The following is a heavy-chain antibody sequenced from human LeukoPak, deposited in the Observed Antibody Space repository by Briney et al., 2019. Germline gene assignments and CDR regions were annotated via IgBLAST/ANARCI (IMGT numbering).Heavy chain of an antibody. Sequence: ASVKVSCKASGGTFSSCAISWVRQAPGQGLEWMGRIIPILGIANYAQKFQGRVTITADKSTSTAYMELSSLRSEDTAVYYCARSLSGIAENWFDPWGQGTLVTVSS. CDR2: IIPILGIA. J-gene: IGHJ5*02. D-gene: IGHD6-13*01. CDR3: ARSLSGIAENWFDP. CDR1: GGTFSSCA. V-gene: IGHV1-69*04.